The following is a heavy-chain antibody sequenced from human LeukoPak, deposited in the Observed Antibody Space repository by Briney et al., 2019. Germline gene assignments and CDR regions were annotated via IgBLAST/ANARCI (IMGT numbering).Heavy chain of an antibody. CDR2: INPVGGST. J-gene: IGHJ4*02. D-gene: IGHD6-6*01. Sequence: ASVKVSCKASGYTFTSYYIHWVRQAPGQGLEWMGLINPVGGSTSYAQKLQGRVSVTRDTSTNTVYMELSGLRSEDTAVYYCARVYSSSSPTDYWGQGTLVTVSS. V-gene: IGHV1-46*04. CDR1: GYTFTSYY. CDR3: ARVYSSSSPTDY.